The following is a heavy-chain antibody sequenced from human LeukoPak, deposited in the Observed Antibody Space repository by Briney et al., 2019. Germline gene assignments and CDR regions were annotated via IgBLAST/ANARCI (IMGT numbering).Heavy chain of an antibody. J-gene: IGHJ4*02. CDR2: IYYSGST. V-gene: IGHV4-59*08. CDR1: GGSISSYY. Sequence: PSETLSLTCTVSGGSISSYYWSWIRQPPGKGLEWIGYIYYSGSTNYNPSLKSRVTISVDTSKSQFSLKLSSVTAADTAVYYCARLSPRYYYSSGYYFWVPFDYWGQGTLVTVSS. D-gene: IGHD3-22*01. CDR3: ARLSPRYYYSSGYYFWVPFDY.